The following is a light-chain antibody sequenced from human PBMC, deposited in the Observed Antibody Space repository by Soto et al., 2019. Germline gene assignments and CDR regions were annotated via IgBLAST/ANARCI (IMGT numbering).Light chain of an antibody. V-gene: IGKV1-39*01. Sequence: DIQMTQSPSSLSASVGDRVTITCRASQGVSAYLLWYQQRQGRAPKRLIYAASNLLSGVPSRLSGSGSGTNFTLNISNLQPDDFETYYCQQSYRTPHTFGQGTKLETK. J-gene: IGKJ2*01. CDR1: QGVSAY. CDR2: AAS. CDR3: QQSYRTPHT.